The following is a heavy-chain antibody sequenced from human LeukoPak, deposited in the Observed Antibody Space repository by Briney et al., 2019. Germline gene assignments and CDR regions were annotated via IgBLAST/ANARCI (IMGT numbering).Heavy chain of an antibody. J-gene: IGHJ4*02. D-gene: IGHD4-17*01. V-gene: IGHV3-9*01. Sequence: GGSLRLSCAASGFTFDDYAMHWVRQAPGKGLEWVSGISWNSGSIGYADSVKGRFTISRDNAKNSLYLQMNSLRAEDTAVYYCASHTVTPEGYWGQGTLVTVSS. CDR2: ISWNSGSI. CDR1: GFTFDDYA. CDR3: ASHTVTPEGY.